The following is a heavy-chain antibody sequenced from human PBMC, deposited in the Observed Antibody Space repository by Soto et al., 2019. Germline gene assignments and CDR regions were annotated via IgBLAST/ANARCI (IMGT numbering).Heavy chain of an antibody. D-gene: IGHD1-26*01. J-gene: IGHJ4*02. CDR2: ISGSGEST. CDR1: GFTFSNYA. Sequence: EVQLLESGGGLVQPGGSLRLSCAASGFTFSNYAMNWVRQAPVKGLEWVYVISGSGESTYHADSVKGRFTISRDNSKNTLYLQMNSLRAEDTAVYYCARRGSGSYYDYWGQGTLVTVSS. V-gene: IGHV3-23*01. CDR3: ARRGSGSYYDY.